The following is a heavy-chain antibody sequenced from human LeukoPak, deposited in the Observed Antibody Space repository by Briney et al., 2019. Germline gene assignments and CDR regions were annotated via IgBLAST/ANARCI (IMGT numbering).Heavy chain of an antibody. CDR3: ARGNHRYDSSGYYSLPDY. J-gene: IGHJ4*02. D-gene: IGHD3-22*01. Sequence: SVKVSCKASGGTFSSYAISWVRQAPGQGLEWMGRIIPILGIANYAQKFQGRVTITADKSTSTAYMELSSLRSEDTAVYYCARGNHRYDSSGYYSLPDYWGQGTLVTVSS. CDR1: GGTFSSYA. CDR2: IIPILGIA. V-gene: IGHV1-69*04.